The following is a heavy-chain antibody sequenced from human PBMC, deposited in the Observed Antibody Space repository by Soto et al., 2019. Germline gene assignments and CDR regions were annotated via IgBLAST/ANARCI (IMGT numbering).Heavy chain of an antibody. CDR2: IWYDGSNE. CDR1: GFTFSNFG. Sequence: QVQLVESGGGVVQPGRSLRLSCAASGFTFSNFGMHWVRQAPGKGLEWVAVIWYDGSNEYYADSVKGRFTISRDNSKNTLYLQMNSLRAEDTAVYSCARLNTGWYFDFWGRGTLVAVSS. CDR3: ARLNTGWYFDF. V-gene: IGHV3-33*01. D-gene: IGHD4-17*01. J-gene: IGHJ2*01.